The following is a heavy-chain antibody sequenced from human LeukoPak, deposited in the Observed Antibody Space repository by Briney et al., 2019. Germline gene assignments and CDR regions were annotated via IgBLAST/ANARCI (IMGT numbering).Heavy chain of an antibody. J-gene: IGHJ4*02. CDR2: IRYDGSNK. CDR1: GFTFSSYG. Sequence: GGSLRLSCAASGFTFSSYGMHWVRQAPGKGLEWVAFIRYDGSNKYYADSVKGRFTISRDNSKNTLYLQMNSLRAEDTAVYYCAKVETYGDYRTLNYWGQGTLVTVSS. CDR3: AKVETYGDYRTLNY. V-gene: IGHV3-30*02. D-gene: IGHD4-17*01.